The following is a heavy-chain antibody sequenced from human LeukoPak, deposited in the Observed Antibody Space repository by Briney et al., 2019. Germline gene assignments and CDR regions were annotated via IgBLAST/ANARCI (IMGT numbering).Heavy chain of an antibody. V-gene: IGHV4-34*01. D-gene: IGHD3-10*01. CDR3: ARATPYYYYGSGSYYTYYFDY. J-gene: IGHJ4*02. Sequence: SETLSLTCAVYGGSFSGYYWSWIRQPPGKGLEWIGEINHSGSTNYNPSLKSRVTISVDTSKNQFSLKLSSVTAADTAVYYCARATPYYYYGSGSYYTYYFDYWGQGTLVTVSS. CDR1: GGSFSGYY. CDR2: INHSGST.